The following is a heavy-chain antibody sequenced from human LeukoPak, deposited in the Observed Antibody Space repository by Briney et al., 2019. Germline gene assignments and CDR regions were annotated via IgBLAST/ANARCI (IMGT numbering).Heavy chain of an antibody. D-gene: IGHD1-1*01. V-gene: IGHV4-39*07. CDR2: IYYSGST. CDR1: GGSISSSSYY. Sequence: SETLSLTCTVSGGSISSSSYYWGWIRQPPGKGLEWIGSIYYSGSTYYNPSLKSRVTISVDTAKNQFSLKLRSVPAADTAVYYCVRLVSATGNFDFWGQGALVTVSS. CDR3: VRLVSATGNFDF. J-gene: IGHJ4*02.